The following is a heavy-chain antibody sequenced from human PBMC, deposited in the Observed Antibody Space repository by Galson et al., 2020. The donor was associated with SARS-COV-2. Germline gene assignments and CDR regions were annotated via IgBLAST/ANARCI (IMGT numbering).Heavy chain of an antibody. CDR2: IDWDDDK. J-gene: IGHJ6*02. V-gene: IGHV2-70*01. CDR3: ARIIAAAGYYYYGMDV. D-gene: IGHD6-13*01. Sequence: SGPTLVKPTQTLTLTCTFSGFSLSTSGMCVSWIRQPPGKALEWLALIDWDDDKYYSTSLKTRLTIYKDTSKNQVVLTMTNMDPVDTATYYCARIIAAAGYYYYGMDVWGQGTTVTVSS. CDR1: GFSLSTSGMC.